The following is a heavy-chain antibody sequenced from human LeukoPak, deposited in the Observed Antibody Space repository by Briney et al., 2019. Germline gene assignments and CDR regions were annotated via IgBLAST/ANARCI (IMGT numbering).Heavy chain of an antibody. Sequence: GGSLRLSCAASGFTFSNAWMSWVRQAPGKGLEWVGRIKSKTDGGTTDYAAPVKGRFTISRDDSKNTLYLQMNSLKTEDTAVYYCARPPTYYDYVWGSYRYGYFDYWGQGTLVTVSS. CDR3: ARPPTYYDYVWGSYRYGYFDY. V-gene: IGHV3-15*01. J-gene: IGHJ4*02. CDR2: IKSKTDGGTT. D-gene: IGHD3-16*02. CDR1: GFTFSNAW.